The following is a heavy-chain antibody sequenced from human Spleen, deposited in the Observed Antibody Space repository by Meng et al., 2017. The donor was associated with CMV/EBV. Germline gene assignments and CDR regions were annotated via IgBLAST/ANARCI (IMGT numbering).Heavy chain of an antibody. CDR1: GFTFSSFV. J-gene: IGHJ6*02. CDR3: AREDYYTLTGFYRTRYYSGMDV. CDR2: ISSTTTYI. D-gene: IGHD3-9*01. V-gene: IGHV3-21*01. Sequence: GESLKISCAASGFTFSSFVMNWVRQAPGKGLEWLSSISSTTTYIYYADSVKGRFTISRDNAKNSLYLQMNSLRGEDTAVYYCAREDYYTLTGFYRTRYYSGMDVWGQGTTVTVSS.